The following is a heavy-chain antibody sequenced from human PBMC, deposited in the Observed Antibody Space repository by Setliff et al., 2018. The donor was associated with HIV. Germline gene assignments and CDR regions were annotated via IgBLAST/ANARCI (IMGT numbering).Heavy chain of an antibody. J-gene: IGHJ2*01. CDR1: GYTFTSYY. CDR3: ARDPSGYDASGYYPLRWYFDL. CDR2: INPSGGGT. Sequence: ASVKVSCKASGYTFTSYYLHWVRQAPGQGLEWMGLINPSGGGTTYAQKFLGRVTLTRDTSTSTVYMELSSLRSEDTAVYYCARDPSGYDASGYYPLRWYFDLWGRGTLVTVSS. V-gene: IGHV1-46*01. D-gene: IGHD3-22*01.